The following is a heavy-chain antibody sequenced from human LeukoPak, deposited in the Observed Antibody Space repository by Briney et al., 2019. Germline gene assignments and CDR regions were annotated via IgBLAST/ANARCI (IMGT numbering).Heavy chain of an antibody. CDR3: AREPLSTSRWFDP. V-gene: IGHV4-30-4*01. CDR1: GASISSGDYY. J-gene: IGHJ5*02. CDR2: IYYSGST. Sequence: PSETPSLTCTVSGASISSGDYYWSWIRQPPGKGLEWIGYIYYSGSTYYNPSLKSRVTISVDTSKNQFSLKLSSVTAADTAVYYCAREPLSTSRWFDPWGQGTLVTVSS.